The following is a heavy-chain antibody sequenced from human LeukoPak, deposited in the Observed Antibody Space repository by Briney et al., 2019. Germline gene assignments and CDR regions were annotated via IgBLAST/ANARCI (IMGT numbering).Heavy chain of an antibody. V-gene: IGHV4-59*01. CDR2: IYYSGST. CDR1: GGSISSYY. Sequence: SETLSLTCTVSGGSISSYYWSWIRQPPGKGLEWIGYIYYSGSTNYNLSLKSRVTISVDTSKNQFSLKLSSVTAADTAVYYCARVIGYSGYDAFDYWGQGTLVTVSS. J-gene: IGHJ4*02. CDR3: ARVIGYSGYDAFDY. D-gene: IGHD5-12*01.